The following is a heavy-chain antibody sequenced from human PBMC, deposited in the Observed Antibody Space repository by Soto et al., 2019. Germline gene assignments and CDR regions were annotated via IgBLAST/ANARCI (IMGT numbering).Heavy chain of an antibody. D-gene: IGHD3-9*01. J-gene: IGHJ6*02. V-gene: IGHV3-30*03. CDR3: ARDVTDYVLDV. Sequence: QMQLVESGGGVVQPGNSLRLSCAASGFIFSNYAMHWVRQAPGKGLEWVALISYDGRYIYYADSVKGRFAISRDNSKNTVELVMSSLRREDTAVYYCARDVTDYVLDVCGQGTKVNVSS. CDR2: ISYDGRYI. CDR1: GFIFSNYA.